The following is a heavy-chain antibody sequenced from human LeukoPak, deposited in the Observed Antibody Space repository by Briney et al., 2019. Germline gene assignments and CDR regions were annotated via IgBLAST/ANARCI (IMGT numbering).Heavy chain of an antibody. CDR3: ASVARPQNIAALVGDAFDI. Sequence: ASVKVSCKASGYTFTGYYMHWVRQAPGQGLEWMGWINPNSGGTNYAQKFQGRVTMTRDTSISTAYMELSRLRSDDTAVYYCASVARPQNIAALVGDAFDIWGQGTMVTVSS. CDR1: GYTFTGYY. V-gene: IGHV1-2*02. CDR2: INPNSGGT. J-gene: IGHJ3*02. D-gene: IGHD6-6*01.